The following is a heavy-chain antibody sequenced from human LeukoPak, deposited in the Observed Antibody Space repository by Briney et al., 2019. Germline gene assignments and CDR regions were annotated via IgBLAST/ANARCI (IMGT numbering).Heavy chain of an antibody. CDR2: IYYSGNT. J-gene: IGHJ4*02. D-gene: IGHD3-16*01. V-gene: IGHV4-39*07. CDR3: ARAAMITFGGETRIGNYFDY. Sequence: SETLSLTCTVSGGSISRSYYYWGWIRQPPGKGLEWIGTIYYSGNTFYNPSLKSRVTISVDTSKNQFSLKLSSVTAADTAVYYCARAAMITFGGETRIGNYFDYWGQGTLVTVSS. CDR1: GGSISRSYYY.